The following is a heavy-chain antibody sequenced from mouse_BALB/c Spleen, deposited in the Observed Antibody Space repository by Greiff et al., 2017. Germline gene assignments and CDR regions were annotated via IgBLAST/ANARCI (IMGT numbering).Heavy chain of an antibody. CDR2: ISSGSSTI. D-gene: IGHD3-2*01. V-gene: IGHV5-17*02. J-gene: IGHJ2*01. Sequence: EVLLVESGGGLVQPGGSRKLSCAASGFTFSSFGMHWVRQAPEKGLEWVAYISSGSSTIYYADTVKGRFTISRDNPKNTLFLQMTSLRSEDTAMYYYARDRGYFDYWGQGTTLTVSS. CDR3: ARDRGYFDY. CDR1: GFTFSSFG.